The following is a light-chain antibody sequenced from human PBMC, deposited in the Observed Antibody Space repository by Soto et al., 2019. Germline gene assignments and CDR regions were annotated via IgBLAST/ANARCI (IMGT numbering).Light chain of an antibody. V-gene: IGLV3-21*04. Sequence: SYELTQPPSVSVAPGTTARITCGGDNIGVKSVHWCQQKPGQAPVLVIYYDRDRPSGIPGRFSGSNSGNTATLTISRVEAGDEADYYCHVWDSSSNHVLFGGGTKLTVL. CDR3: HVWDSSSNHVL. CDR2: YDR. J-gene: IGLJ2*01. CDR1: NIGVKS.